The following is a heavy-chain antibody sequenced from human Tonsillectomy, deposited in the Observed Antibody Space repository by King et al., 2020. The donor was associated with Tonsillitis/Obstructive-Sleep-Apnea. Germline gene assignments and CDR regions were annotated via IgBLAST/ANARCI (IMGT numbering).Heavy chain of an antibody. J-gene: IGHJ2*01. D-gene: IGHD6-13*01. CDR1: GGSIRGNY. V-gene: IGHV4-59*01. CDR3: ARVAAPYWYFDL. CDR2: IHDSGST. Sequence: QLQESGPGLVKPSETLSLTCAVSGGSIRGNYWSWIRQPPGKGLEWIGHIHDSGSTNYDPSLKSRVALSVDTSKNQFSLKVTSVTAADTAVYYCARVAAPYWYFDLWGRGSLVTVSS.